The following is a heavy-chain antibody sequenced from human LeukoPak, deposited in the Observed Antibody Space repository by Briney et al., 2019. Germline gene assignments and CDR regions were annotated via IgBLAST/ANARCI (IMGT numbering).Heavy chain of an antibody. V-gene: IGHV1-69*06. CDR3: ARGNDYVWGSYRYTIQVAAPYYYYYGMDV. D-gene: IGHD3-16*02. J-gene: IGHJ6*04. CDR2: IIPIFGTA. Sequence: SVKVSCKASGGTFSSYAISWVRQAPGQGLEWMGGIIPIFGTANYTQKFQGRVTITADKSTSTAYMELSSLRSEDTAVYYCARGNDYVWGSYRYTIQVAAPYYYYYGMDVWGKGTTVTVSS. CDR1: GGTFSSYA.